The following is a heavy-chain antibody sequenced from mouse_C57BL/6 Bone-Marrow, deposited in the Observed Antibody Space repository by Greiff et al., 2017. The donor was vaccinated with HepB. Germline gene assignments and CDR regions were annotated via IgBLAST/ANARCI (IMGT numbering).Heavy chain of an antibody. Sequence: QVQLQQSGAELARPGASVKLSCKASGYTFTSYGISWVKQRTGQGLEWIGEIYPRSGNTYYNEKFKGKATLTADKSSSTAYMELRSLTSEDSAVYCCARPDYYGSSPRWYFDVWGTGTTVTVSS. CDR3: ARPDYYGSSPRWYFDV. D-gene: IGHD1-1*01. CDR1: GYTFTSYG. V-gene: IGHV1-81*01. CDR2: IYPRSGNT. J-gene: IGHJ1*03.